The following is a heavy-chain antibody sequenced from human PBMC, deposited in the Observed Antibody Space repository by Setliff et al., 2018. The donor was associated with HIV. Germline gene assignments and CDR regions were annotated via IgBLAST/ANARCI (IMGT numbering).Heavy chain of an antibody. Sequence: SETLSLTCSVSGVSISGSLYYWGWIRQPPGKGLEWIGNIYYDGSRDDNPSLKRRFTLAVDTSKNQFSLKLNSVTAADTAVYYCARRWGPLSSSSIYFDYWSQGRLVTVSS. CDR3: ARRWGPLSSSSIYFDY. CDR2: IYYDGSR. V-gene: IGHV4-39*01. D-gene: IGHD6-6*01. J-gene: IGHJ4*02. CDR1: GVSISGSLYY.